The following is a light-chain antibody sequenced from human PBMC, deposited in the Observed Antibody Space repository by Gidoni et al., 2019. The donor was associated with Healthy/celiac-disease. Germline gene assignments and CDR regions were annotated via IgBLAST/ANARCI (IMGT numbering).Light chain of an antibody. CDR2: RNN. Sequence: QSVLTQPPSASGTPGQRVTISCSGSSPKIGSNYVYWYQQLPGTDPKLLIYRNNQRPSGVPDRFSGSKSGTSASLAISGLRSEDEADYYCAAWDDSLSGPWVFGGGTKLTVL. CDR3: AAWDDSLSGPWV. J-gene: IGLJ3*02. CDR1: SPKIGSNY. V-gene: IGLV1-47*01.